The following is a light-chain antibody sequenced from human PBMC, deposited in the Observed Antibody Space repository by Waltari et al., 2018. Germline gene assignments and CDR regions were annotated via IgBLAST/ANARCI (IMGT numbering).Light chain of an antibody. CDR3: CSYGSSSSWV. J-gene: IGLJ3*02. CDR1: SSDVGSYNL. Sequence: QSALTQPASVSGSPGQSITISCSGTSSDVGSYNLVSWYQHHPGKAPKLIIFEVSKRPSGVSNRFSASKSGNTTSLTVSGLQAEDEADYYCCSYGSSSSWVFGGGTKLTVL. CDR2: EVS. V-gene: IGLV2-23*02.